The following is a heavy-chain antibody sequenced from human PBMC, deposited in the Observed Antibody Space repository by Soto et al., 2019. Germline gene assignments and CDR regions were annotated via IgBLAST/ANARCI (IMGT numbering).Heavy chain of an antibody. V-gene: IGHV4-34*01. CDR1: GGSFSGYY. J-gene: IGHJ6*02. CDR2: INHSGST. D-gene: IGHD3-3*01. Sequence: NPSETLSLTCAVYGGSFSGYYWSWIRQPPGKGLEWIGEINHSGSTNYNPSLKSRVTISVDTSKNQFSLKLSSVTAADTAVYYCARRRITIFGVVIIEGMDVWGQGTTVTVSS. CDR3: ARRRITIFGVVIIEGMDV.